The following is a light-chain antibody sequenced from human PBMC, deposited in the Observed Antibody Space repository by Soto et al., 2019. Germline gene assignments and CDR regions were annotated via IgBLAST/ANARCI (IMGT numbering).Light chain of an antibody. CDR2: GNN. V-gene: IGLV1-47*01. CDR3: VAWDDSQSNYV. CDR1: RSNIGGNF. J-gene: IGLJ1*01. Sequence: QLVLTQPPSASGTPGQRVTISCSGSRSNIGGNFVSWYQQLPGTAPRLLIDGNNQRPSGVPDRFSGSKSGTSASLAISGLRSEDEADYYCVAWDDSQSNYVFGTGTKLTVL.